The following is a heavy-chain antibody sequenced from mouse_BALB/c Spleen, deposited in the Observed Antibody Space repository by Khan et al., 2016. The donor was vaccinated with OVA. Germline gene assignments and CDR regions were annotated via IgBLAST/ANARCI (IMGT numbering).Heavy chain of an antibody. CDR1: GFTFSTYA. D-gene: IGHD2-1*01. CDR3: ARATYGNFAY. V-gene: IGHV5-9-3*01. J-gene: IGHJ3*01. CDR2: ISSDGDYT. Sequence: EVELVESGGGLVKPGGSLKLSCAASGFTFSTYAMSWVRQTPEKRLEWVATISSDGDYTYFPDNVTGRFTISRDNAKNTLCLQMTSWRSEDTDMYYCARATYGNFAYWGQGTLVTVSA.